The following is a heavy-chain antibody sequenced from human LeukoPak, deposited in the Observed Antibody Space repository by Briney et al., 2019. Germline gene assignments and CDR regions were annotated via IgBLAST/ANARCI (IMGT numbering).Heavy chain of an antibody. V-gene: IGHV4-34*01. J-gene: IGHJ4*02. Sequence: IPSETLSLTCAVYGGSFSGYYWSWIRQPPGKGLEWIGSIYYSGSTYYNPSLKSRVTISVDTSKNQFSLKLSSVTAADTAVYYCARRTGALFDYWGQGTLVTVSS. CDR2: IYYSGST. CDR3: ARRTGALFDY. D-gene: IGHD3-10*01. CDR1: GGSFSGYY.